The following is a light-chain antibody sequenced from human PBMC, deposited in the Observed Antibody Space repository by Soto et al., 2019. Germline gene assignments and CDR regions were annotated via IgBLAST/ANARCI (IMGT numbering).Light chain of an antibody. J-gene: IGKJ1*01. CDR1: QSVYSN. CDR3: QQYNNWPRT. Sequence: IVMTQSPATLSVSPGERATLSCRASQSVYSNLAWYQQKPGQAPRLLIYGASTRATGIPARFSGSGSGAEFTLTISSLQSEDFAVYCCQQYNNWPRTFGQGTKVEIK. CDR2: GAS. V-gene: IGKV3-15*01.